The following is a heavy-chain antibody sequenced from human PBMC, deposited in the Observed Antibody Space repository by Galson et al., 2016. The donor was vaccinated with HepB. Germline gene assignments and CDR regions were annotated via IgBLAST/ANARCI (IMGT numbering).Heavy chain of an antibody. CDR2: VNGDGTVT. D-gene: IGHD2-21*02. CDR1: GFTFSSYW. Sequence: SLRLSCAASGFTFSSYWMHWVRQAPGKGLEWVSRVNGDGTVTNYADSVKGRFTISRDNAENTLYLQVNFLRGEDAAVYYCAREKDPGVDCWGYHGYWGQGTLVTVSS. V-gene: IGHV3-74*01. CDR3: AREKDPGVDCWGYHGY. J-gene: IGHJ4*02.